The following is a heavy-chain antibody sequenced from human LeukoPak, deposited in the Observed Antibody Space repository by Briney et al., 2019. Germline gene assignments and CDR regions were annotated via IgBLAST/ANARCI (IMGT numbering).Heavy chain of an antibody. Sequence: GGSLRLSCAASGFTFSSYGMHWVRQAPGKGLEWVAVIWYDGSNKYYADSVKGRFTISRDNSKNTLYLQMNSLRAEDTAVYYCAKSLQPQPDIVVVVAAPLDYWGQGTLVTVSS. CDR3: AKSLQPQPDIVVVVAAPLDY. V-gene: IGHV3-30*02. CDR2: IWYDGSNK. J-gene: IGHJ4*02. CDR1: GFTFSSYG. D-gene: IGHD2-15*01.